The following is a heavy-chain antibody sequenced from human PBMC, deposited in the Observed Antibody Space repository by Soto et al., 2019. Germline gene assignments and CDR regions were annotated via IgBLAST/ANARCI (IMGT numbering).Heavy chain of an antibody. D-gene: IGHD6-19*01. V-gene: IGHV3-15*01. Sequence: GGSLRLSCAASGVTVNKAWMAGFRKTPGKGLEWVGRIKSRADGGTTDYAASVKDRFIISRDDSNDTLYLHMNRLKTDDTAVYYCTPASQWLPPYSWGQGALVTVSS. CDR3: TPASQWLPPYS. J-gene: IGHJ4*02. CDR2: IKSRADGGTT. CDR1: GVTVNKAW.